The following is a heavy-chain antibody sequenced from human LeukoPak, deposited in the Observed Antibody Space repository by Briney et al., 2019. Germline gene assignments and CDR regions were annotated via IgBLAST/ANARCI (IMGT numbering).Heavy chain of an antibody. J-gene: IGHJ6*04. CDR3: ARDSAEYYGMDV. V-gene: IGHV3-53*01. Sequence: GGSLRLSCAASGFTVSSNYMSWVRQAPGKGLEWVSVIYSGGSTYYADSVKGRFTISRDNSKNTLYLQMNSLRAEDTAVYYRARDSAEYYGMDVWGKGTTVTVSS. CDR2: IYSGGST. CDR1: GFTVSSNY. D-gene: IGHD1-14*01.